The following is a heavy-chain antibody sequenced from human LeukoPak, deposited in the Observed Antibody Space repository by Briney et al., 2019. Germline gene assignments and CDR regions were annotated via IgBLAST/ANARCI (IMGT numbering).Heavy chain of an antibody. V-gene: IGHV4-61*02. CDR3: ARDSDIVVVPAAMGTYYYYYMDV. J-gene: IGHJ6*03. CDR1: GGSISIGNYY. Sequence: PSQTLSLTYTVSGGSISIGNYYWTWIRQPAGKGLEWIGRIYTSGSSNYNPSLKSRVTILVDTSKNQFSLKLSSVTAADTAVYYCARDSDIVVVPAAMGTYYYYYMDVWGKGTTVTVSS. CDR2: IYTSGSS. D-gene: IGHD2-2*01.